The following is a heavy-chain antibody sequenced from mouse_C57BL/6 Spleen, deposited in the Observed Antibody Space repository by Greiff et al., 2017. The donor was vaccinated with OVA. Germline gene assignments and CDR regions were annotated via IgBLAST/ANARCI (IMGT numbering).Heavy chain of an antibody. J-gene: IGHJ4*01. V-gene: IGHV1-61*01. CDR2: IYPSDSET. Sequence: QVQLQQPGAELVRPGSSVKLSCKASGYTFTSYWMDWVKQRPGQGLEWIGNIYPSDSETHYNQKFKDKATLTVDKSSSTAYMQLSSLTSEDSAVYCCARGLGRGYYYAMDYWGQGTSVTVSS. CDR1: GYTFTSYW. CDR3: ARGLGRGYYYAMDY. D-gene: IGHD4-1*01.